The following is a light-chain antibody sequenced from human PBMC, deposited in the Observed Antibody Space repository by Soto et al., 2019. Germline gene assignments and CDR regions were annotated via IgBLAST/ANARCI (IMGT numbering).Light chain of an antibody. CDR3: QSYNDWPFA. V-gene: IGKV3-15*01. J-gene: IGKJ2*01. Sequence: DIVLTQSPATLSVSPGDRVTLSCRASESLFGFLAWYQQKPGQAPRLLMYGVSTTATGIPARFSGGGSATDFTLTISSLQSEDSAFYFCQSYNDWPFASGLGTRLAI. CDR1: ESLFGF. CDR2: GVS.